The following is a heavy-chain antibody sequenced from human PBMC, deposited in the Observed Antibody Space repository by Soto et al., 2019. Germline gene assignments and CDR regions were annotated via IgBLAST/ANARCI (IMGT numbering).Heavy chain of an antibody. CDR1: GGTFSSYA. V-gene: IGHV1-69*12. Sequence: QVQLVQSGAEVKKPGSSVKVSCKASGGTFSSYAISWVRQAPGQGLEWMGGIIPIIGTANYAQKFQGRVKITADESTSTAYMELSSLRPEDTAVHYCARDVRGSGLLYGMDVWGQGTTVTVSS. J-gene: IGHJ6*02. CDR2: IIPIIGTA. CDR3: ARDVRGSGLLYGMDV. D-gene: IGHD6-19*01.